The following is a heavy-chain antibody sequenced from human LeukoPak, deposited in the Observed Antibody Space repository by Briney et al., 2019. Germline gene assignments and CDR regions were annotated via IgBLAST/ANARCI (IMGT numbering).Heavy chain of an antibody. D-gene: IGHD4-23*01. Sequence: GAPVKVSRKASGYTFTGYYMHWVRQAPGQGLEWMGWINPNSGGTNYAQKFQGRVTMTRDTSISTAYMELSRLRSDDTAVYYCARDFYGGNSLYYFDYWGQGTLVTVSS. J-gene: IGHJ4*02. V-gene: IGHV1-2*02. CDR2: INPNSGGT. CDR1: GYTFTGYY. CDR3: ARDFYGGNSLYYFDY.